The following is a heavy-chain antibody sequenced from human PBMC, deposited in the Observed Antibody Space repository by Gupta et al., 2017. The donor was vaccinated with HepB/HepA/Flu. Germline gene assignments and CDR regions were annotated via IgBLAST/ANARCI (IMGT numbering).Heavy chain of an antibody. V-gene: IGHV3-15*01. J-gene: IGHJ4*02. CDR1: GFTFSGVW. CDR2: VKTKVDWGKK. CDR3: IVHDLAYDEQK. D-gene: IGHD3-16*01. Sequence: EAQLLASGRGLVKPGGSLTLYCAASGFTFSGVWMTWVRQASGRGLEWVARVKTKVDWGKKDYGARVKGRLSVSREDSENMVFMQMKNLRTEDTAVAYCIVHDLAYDEQKWGQGTLVIVSS.